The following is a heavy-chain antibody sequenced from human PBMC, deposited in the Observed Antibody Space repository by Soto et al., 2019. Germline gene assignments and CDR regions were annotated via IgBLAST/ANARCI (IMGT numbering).Heavy chain of an antibody. CDR3: ARLPSGAYQVYVQH. V-gene: IGHV4-39*01. CDR1: GDSIRSGTYH. J-gene: IGHJ1*01. D-gene: IGHD1-26*01. Sequence: QLQLQESGPGLVKPSETLSLTCTVSGDSIRSGTYHWGWIRQPPGKGLGWIGSFYDGVKTFYNPSLESRVTISVDTSRNQFSLSLTSVTAADTAVYYCARLPSGAYQVYVQHWGQGTLVTVSS. CDR2: FYDGVKT.